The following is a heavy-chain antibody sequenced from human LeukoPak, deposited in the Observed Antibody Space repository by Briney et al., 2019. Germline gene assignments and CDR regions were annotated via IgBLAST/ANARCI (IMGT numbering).Heavy chain of an antibody. Sequence: GGSLRLSCAASGFTVSSNYMSWVRQAPGKGLEGVSVIYSGGSTYYSDSVTGRFTISRDNSKNTLYLQMNSLRAEDTAVYYCARVVSYFDYWGQGTLVTVSS. CDR3: ARVVSYFDY. CDR1: GFTVSSNY. CDR2: IYSGGST. J-gene: IGHJ4*02. V-gene: IGHV3-53*01.